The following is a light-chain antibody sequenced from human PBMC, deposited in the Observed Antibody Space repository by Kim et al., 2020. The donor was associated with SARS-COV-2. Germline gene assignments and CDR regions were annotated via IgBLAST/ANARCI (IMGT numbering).Light chain of an antibody. J-gene: IGLJ2*01. CDR2: GKN. V-gene: IGLV3-19*01. CDR3: NSRDSSGNPCV. CDR1: SLRSYY. Sequence: SSELTRDPAVSVALGQTVRITCQGDSLRSYYASWYQQKPGQAPVLVIYGKNNRPSGIPDRFSGSSSGNTASLTITGAQAEDEADYYCNSRDSSGNPCVFG.